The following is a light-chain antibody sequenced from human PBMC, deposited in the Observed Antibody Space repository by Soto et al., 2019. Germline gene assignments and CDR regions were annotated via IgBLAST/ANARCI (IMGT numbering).Light chain of an antibody. CDR3: QQYKSYST. Sequence: DIQLTQSPSTLSASVEDLFTLTCRASQSLNTRLAWYQQRPGKAPKLLIYDASTLESGVPSRFSGGGSGTEFTLTINNLQPDDLATYICQQYKSYSTFGRGTKVDIK. CDR2: DAS. CDR1: QSLNTR. J-gene: IGKJ1*01. V-gene: IGKV1-5*01.